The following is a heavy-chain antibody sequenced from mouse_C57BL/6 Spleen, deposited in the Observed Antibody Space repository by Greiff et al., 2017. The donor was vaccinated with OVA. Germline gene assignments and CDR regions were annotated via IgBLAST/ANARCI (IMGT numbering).Heavy chain of an antibody. J-gene: IGHJ4*01. CDR2: IWGDGST. CDR1: GFSLTSYG. V-gene: IGHV2-3*01. D-gene: IGHD1-1*02. CDR3: AKSSPYYVLYGMDY. Sequence: VQVVESGPGLVAPSQSLSITCTVSGFSLTSYGVSWVRQPPGKGLEWLGVIWGDGSTNYHSALISRLSTSKDNSKSQVFLKLDSLQTDDTATYYCAKSSPYYVLYGMDYWGQGTSVTVSS.